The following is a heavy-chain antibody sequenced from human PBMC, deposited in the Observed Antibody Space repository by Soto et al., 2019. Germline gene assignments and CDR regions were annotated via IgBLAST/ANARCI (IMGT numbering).Heavy chain of an antibody. Sequence: SETLSLTCTVSGGSISSYYWSWIRQPPGKGLEWIGYIYYSGSTNYNPSLKSRVTISVDTSKNQFSLKLSSVTAADTAVYYCERLWGGGFDFWGQRTMVTVS. CDR1: GGSISSYY. CDR3: ERLWGGGFDF. CDR2: IYYSGST. V-gene: IGHV4-59*01. D-gene: IGHD3-10*01. J-gene: IGHJ3*01.